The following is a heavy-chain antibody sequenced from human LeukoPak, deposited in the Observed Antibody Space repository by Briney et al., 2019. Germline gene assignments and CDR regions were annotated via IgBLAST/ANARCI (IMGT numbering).Heavy chain of an antibody. Sequence: PSETLSLTCSVSGASITSYGYYWTSIRQFPGKGLEWIGNIFYNGSPYYNPSFRGRVTVSFDTSKNQFSLKLNSVTPADTAVYYCARDRMDTALALFLDYWGQGTLVTVPS. CDR3: ARDRMDTALALFLDY. CDR1: GASITSYGYY. D-gene: IGHD5-18*01. V-gene: IGHV4-31*03. CDR2: IFYNGSP. J-gene: IGHJ4*02.